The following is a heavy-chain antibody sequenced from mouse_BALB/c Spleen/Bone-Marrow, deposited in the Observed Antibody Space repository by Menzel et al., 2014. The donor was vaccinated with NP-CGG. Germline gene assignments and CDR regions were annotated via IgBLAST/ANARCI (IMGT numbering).Heavy chain of an antibody. V-gene: IGHV1-69*02. CDR3: ARGYYGRTYGWYFDV. J-gene: IGHJ1*01. D-gene: IGHD1-1*01. Sequence: VQRVESGAEFVKPGAPVKLSCKASGYTFTNYWMNWVKQRPGRGLEWIGRIDPSDSETHYNQKFKDKATLTVDKSSSTAYIQLSSLTSEDSAVYYCARGYYGRTYGWYFDVWGAGTTVTVSS. CDR2: IDPSDSET. CDR1: GYTFTNYW.